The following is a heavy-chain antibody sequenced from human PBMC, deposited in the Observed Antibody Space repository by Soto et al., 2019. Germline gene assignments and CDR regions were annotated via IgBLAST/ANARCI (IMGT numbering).Heavy chain of an antibody. CDR2: IYYSGIT. J-gene: IGHJ4*02. Sequence: PSETLSLTCTVSGGSIGSYYWSWIRQPPGTGLEWIGYIYYSGITNYNPSPKSRVTISVDTSKNQFSLKLSSVTAADTAVYYCGRGFSQFDYWGQGTLVTVSS. CDR3: GRGFSQFDY. CDR1: GGSIGSYY. V-gene: IGHV4-59*01. D-gene: IGHD3-10*01.